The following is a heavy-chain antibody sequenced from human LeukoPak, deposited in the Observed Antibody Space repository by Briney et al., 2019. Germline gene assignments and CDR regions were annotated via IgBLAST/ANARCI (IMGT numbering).Heavy chain of an antibody. CDR2: IIPIFGTA. Sequence: VASVKVSCKASGGTFSSYAISWVRQAPGQGIEWMGGIIPIFGTANYAQKFQGRVTITADESTSTAYMELSSLRSEDTAVYYCARDMAVAGTRFDYWGQGTLVTVSS. V-gene: IGHV1-69*01. CDR3: ARDMAVAGTRFDY. D-gene: IGHD6-19*01. CDR1: GGTFSSYA. J-gene: IGHJ4*02.